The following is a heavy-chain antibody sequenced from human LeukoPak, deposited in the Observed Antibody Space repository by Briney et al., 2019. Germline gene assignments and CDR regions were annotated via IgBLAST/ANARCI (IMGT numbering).Heavy chain of an antibody. CDR2: INHSGNT. CDR1: GLTFGSYW. Sequence: GSLRLSCAASGLTFGSYWMTWVRQAPGKGLEWIGEINHSGNTDYNPSLKSRVTISVDTSKNQFSLRLSSVTAADTAVYFCARGEKWDLHAFDIWSQGTTVTVSS. D-gene: IGHD1-26*01. J-gene: IGHJ3*02. CDR3: ARGEKWDLHAFDI. V-gene: IGHV4-34*01.